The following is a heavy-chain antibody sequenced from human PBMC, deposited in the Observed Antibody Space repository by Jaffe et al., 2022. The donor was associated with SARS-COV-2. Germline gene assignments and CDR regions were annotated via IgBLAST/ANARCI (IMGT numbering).Heavy chain of an antibody. CDR2: INAGNGNT. V-gene: IGHV1-3*01. D-gene: IGHD1-1*01. J-gene: IGHJ3*02. CDR1: GYTFTSYA. Sequence: QVQLVQSGAEVKKPGASVKVSCKASGYTFTSYAMHWVRQAPGQRLEWMGWINAGNGNTKYSQKFQGRVTITRDTSASTAYMELSSLRSEDTAVYYCARDLLGNDLPHDAFDIWGQGTMVTVSS. CDR3: ARDLLGNDLPHDAFDI.